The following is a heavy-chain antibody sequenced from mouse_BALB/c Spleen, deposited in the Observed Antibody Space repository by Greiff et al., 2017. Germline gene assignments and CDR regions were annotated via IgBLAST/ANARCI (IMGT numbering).Heavy chain of an antibody. D-gene: IGHD1-1*01. CDR1: GFTFSDYY. CDR2: ISDGGSYT. Sequence: EVKVVESGGGLVKPGGSLKLSCAASGFTFSDYYMYWVRQTPEKRLEWVATISDGGSYTYYPDSVKGRFTISRDNAKNNLYLQMSSLKSEDTAMYYCARGGIYYGSSYYAMDYWGQGTSVTVSS. V-gene: IGHV5-4*02. CDR3: ARGGIYYGSSYYAMDY. J-gene: IGHJ4*01.